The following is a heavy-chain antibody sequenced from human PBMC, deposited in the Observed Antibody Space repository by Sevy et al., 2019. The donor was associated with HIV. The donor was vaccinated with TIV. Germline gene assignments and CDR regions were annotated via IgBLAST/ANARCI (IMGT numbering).Heavy chain of an antibody. J-gene: IGHJ6*02. D-gene: IGHD4-17*01. CDR1: GFTFDDYA. CDR2: ISWDGGST. V-gene: IGHV3-43D*04. Sequence: GGSLRLSCAASGFTFDDYAMHWVRQAPGKGLEWVSLISWDGGSTYYADSVKGRFTISRDNSKNSLYLQMNSLRAKDTALYYCAKDETTVTTLNYYYGMDVWGQGTTVTVSS. CDR3: AKDETTVTTLNYYYGMDV.